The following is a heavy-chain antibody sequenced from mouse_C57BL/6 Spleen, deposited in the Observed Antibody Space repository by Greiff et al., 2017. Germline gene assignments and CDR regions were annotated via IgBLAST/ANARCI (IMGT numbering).Heavy chain of an antibody. CDR1: GYAFSSSW. V-gene: IGHV1-82*01. Sequence: QVHVKQSGPELVKPGASVKISCKASGYAFSSSWMNWVKQRPGKGLEWIGRIYPGDGGTNYNGKFKGKATLTADKSSSTAYMQLSSLTSEDSAVYCCAGEGDDYDAWFAYWGQGTLVTVSA. D-gene: IGHD2-4*01. CDR3: AGEGDDYDAWFAY. CDR2: IYPGDGGT. J-gene: IGHJ3*01.